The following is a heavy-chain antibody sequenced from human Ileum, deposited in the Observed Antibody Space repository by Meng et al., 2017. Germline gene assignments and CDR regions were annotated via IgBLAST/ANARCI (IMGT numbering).Heavy chain of an antibody. CDR1: GDSLGTHY. Sequence: HVQLQEAGPGLVKPSETLSLACTVSGDSLGTHYWSWIRQPPGKGLEWIGYVFYSGSTNYNPSLKSRVAISVDTSKNQVSLKLTSVTAADTAVYYCARSFHESSWGSYRYLFGLWGQGALVTVSS. D-gene: IGHD3-16*02. V-gene: IGHV4-59*11. J-gene: IGHJ4*02. CDR2: VFYSGST. CDR3: ARSFHESSWGSYRYLFGL.